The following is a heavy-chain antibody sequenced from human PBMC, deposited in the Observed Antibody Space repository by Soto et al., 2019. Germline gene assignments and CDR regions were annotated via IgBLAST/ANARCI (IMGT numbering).Heavy chain of an antibody. Sequence: EVQLVESGGGLVKPGGSLRLSCAASGFTFSSYAMNWVRQIPGKGLEWVSSISSDSTYIYYADSVKGRFIISRDNAKNPLYLQMNSLRAEDTVVYYCARPQGVLGGFLNYYYYGMDVW. D-gene: IGHD3-16*01. V-gene: IGHV3-21*01. CDR2: ISSDSTYI. CDR3: ARPQGVLGGFLNYYYYGMDV. J-gene: IGHJ6*01. CDR1: GFTFSSYA.